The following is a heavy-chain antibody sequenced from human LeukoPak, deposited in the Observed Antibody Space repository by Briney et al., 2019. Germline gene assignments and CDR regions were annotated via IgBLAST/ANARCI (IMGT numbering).Heavy chain of an antibody. D-gene: IGHD4-17*01. CDR3: ARSRATVTRDAYFDY. CDR1: GFTFSSYA. CDR2: ISYDGSNK. Sequence: GGSLRLSCAASGFTFSSYAMHWVRQAPGKGLEWVAVISYDGSNKYYADSVKGRFTISRDNSKNTLYLQMNSLRAEDTAVYYCARSRATVTRDAYFDYWGQGTLVTVSS. J-gene: IGHJ4*02. V-gene: IGHV3-30-3*01.